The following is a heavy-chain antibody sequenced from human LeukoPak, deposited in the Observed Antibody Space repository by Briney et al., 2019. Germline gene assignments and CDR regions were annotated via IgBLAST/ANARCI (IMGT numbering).Heavy chain of an antibody. J-gene: IGHJ6*03. CDR3: ARDRRFLEWLSYYYMDV. D-gene: IGHD3-3*01. V-gene: IGHV1-2*02. CDR1: GYTFTDYY. Sequence: ASVKVSCKASGYTFTDYYMHWVRQAPGQGLEWMGWINPNSGGTNYAQKFQGRVTMTRDTSISTAYMELSRLRSDDTAVYYCARDRRFLEWLSYYYMDVWGKGTTVTVSS. CDR2: INPNSGGT.